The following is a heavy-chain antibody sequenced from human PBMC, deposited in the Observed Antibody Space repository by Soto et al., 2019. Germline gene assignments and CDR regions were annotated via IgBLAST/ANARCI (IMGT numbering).Heavy chain of an antibody. CDR1: GGSVSSGSYY. D-gene: IGHD3-9*01. CDR3: ARVRPLTFDWSPYYFDY. CDR2: IYYSGST. Sequence: SETLSLTCTVSGGSVSSGSYYWSWIRQPPGKGLEWIGYIYYSGSTNYNPSLKSRVTISVDTSKNQFSLKLSSVTAADTAVYYCARVRPLTFDWSPYYFDYWGQGTLVTVSS. V-gene: IGHV4-61*01. J-gene: IGHJ4*02.